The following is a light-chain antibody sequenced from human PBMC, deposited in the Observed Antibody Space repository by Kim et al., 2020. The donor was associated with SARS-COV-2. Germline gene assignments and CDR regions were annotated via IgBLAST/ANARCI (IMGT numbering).Light chain of an antibody. CDR2: GAS. CDR1: QTIINKY. J-gene: IGKJ4*01. CDR3: QQYGTSVVT. Sequence: EVVLTQSPDALSLSPGERASLSCRASQTIINKYVAWYQQKPGQAPRLLIYGASNRATGLPDRFSGSGSGTDFTLTISRLEPEDFAVYYCQQYGTSVVTFGGGTKVDIK. V-gene: IGKV3-20*01.